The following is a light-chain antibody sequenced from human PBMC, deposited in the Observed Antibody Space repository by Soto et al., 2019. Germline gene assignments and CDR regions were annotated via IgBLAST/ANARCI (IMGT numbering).Light chain of an antibody. V-gene: IGKV3-20*01. CDR1: LSVSSSY. Sequence: EIVLTQSAGTLPLSPGERATLSCRASLSVSSSYLAWYQQKSGQAPRLLIYGASNRATGIPDTFSGSGSETDFTLTISCLEREGFRVYYCHQYGSSSWTFGQGTKVEIK. J-gene: IGKJ1*01. CDR3: HQYGSSSWT. CDR2: GAS.